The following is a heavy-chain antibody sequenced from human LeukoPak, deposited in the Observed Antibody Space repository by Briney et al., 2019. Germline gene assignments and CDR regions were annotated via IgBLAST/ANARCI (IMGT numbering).Heavy chain of an antibody. J-gene: IGHJ5*02. Sequence: SETLSLTCTVSGGSIRSSYYYWGWIRQPPGKGLEWIGSIYDSGSTYYNPSLKSRVTISVDTSKNQFSLRLNSVTAADTAVYYCAVTSEDSGSGSSSKLVSWGQGTLVTVSS. D-gene: IGHD3-10*01. CDR3: AVTSEDSGSGSSSKLVS. CDR2: IYDSGST. CDR1: GGSIRSSYYY. V-gene: IGHV4-39*01.